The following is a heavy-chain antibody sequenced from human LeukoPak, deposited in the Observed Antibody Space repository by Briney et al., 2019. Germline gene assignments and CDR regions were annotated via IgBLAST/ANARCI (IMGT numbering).Heavy chain of an antibody. CDR2: IDPSDSYT. CDR3: ARPNPPLTMVGPNWFDP. Sequence: GESLKFSCKGSGYSFTSYWISGVRQMPGKGLEWMGRIDPSDSYTNYSPSFQGHVTISADKSISTAYLQWSSLKASDTAMYYCARPNPPLTMVGPNWFDPWGQGTLVTVSS. V-gene: IGHV5-10-1*01. J-gene: IGHJ5*02. CDR1: GYSFTSYW. D-gene: IGHD4/OR15-4a*01.